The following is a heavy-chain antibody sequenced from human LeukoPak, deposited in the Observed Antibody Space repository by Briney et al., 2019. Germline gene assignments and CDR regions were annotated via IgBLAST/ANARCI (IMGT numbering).Heavy chain of an antibody. Sequence: PETLSLTCTVSAGSISSSSYYGGWIRQHPGKGLEWIGSSFYSGHTYHNPSLKSRVTISVDTSKNQLSLKLSSVTAADTAVYYCASARTSSRSWFTFDYWGQGILVTVSS. CDR1: AGSISSSSYY. D-gene: IGHD6-13*01. CDR2: SFYSGHT. V-gene: IGHV4-39*01. CDR3: ASARTSSRSWFTFDY. J-gene: IGHJ4*02.